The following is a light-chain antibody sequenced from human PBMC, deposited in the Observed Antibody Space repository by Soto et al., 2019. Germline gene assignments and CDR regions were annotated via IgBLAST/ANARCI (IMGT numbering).Light chain of an antibody. CDR3: AAWDDSLNTYV. CDR1: ASNIGLNS. CDR2: RNN. Sequence: QAVVPQPPSASGTAGQRGTIVCSGSASNIGLNSVTWYQQLPGTAPKLVIYRNNQLPSVVPDQSSGSMSGTSASLAISGLQSDDEPDYYCAAWDDSLNTYVFVTRTKLTVL. J-gene: IGLJ1*01. V-gene: IGLV1-44*01.